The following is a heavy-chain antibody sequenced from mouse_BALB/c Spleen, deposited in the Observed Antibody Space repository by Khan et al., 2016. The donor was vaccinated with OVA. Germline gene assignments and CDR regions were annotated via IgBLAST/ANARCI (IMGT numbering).Heavy chain of an antibody. CDR1: GYSFTGYY. Sequence: EVQLQESGPDLVKPGASMKISCKASGYSFTGYYLHWVKQSHGKSLEWIGRVNPNNGGTSYNQKFKGKAILTVDKSSNTAYMELRSLTSEDSAVYSCAIYHGYFDVWGAGTTVTVSS. CDR3: AIYHGYFDV. D-gene: IGHD1-1*01. J-gene: IGHJ1*01. CDR2: VNPNNGGT. V-gene: IGHV1-26*01.